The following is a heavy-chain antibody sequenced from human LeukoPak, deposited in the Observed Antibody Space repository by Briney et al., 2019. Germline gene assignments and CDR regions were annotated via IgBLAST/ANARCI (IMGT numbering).Heavy chain of an antibody. D-gene: IGHD3-10*01. J-gene: IGHJ6*03. Sequence: SETLSLTCAVYGGSFSGYYWNWIRQPPGKGLEWIGEINHSGSTKYNPSLKSRVTISVDTSKNQFSLKLNSVTAADTAVYYCAGRYGSGSYYYYYYMDVWGKGTTVTISS. V-gene: IGHV4-34*01. CDR1: GGSFSGYY. CDR2: INHSGST. CDR3: AGRYGSGSYYYYYYMDV.